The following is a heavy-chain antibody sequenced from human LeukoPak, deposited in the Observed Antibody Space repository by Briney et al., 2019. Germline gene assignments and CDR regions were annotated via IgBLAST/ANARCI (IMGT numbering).Heavy chain of an antibody. CDR2: INPNSGGT. D-gene: IGHD4-17*01. CDR1: GYTFTGYY. V-gene: IGHV1-2*06. J-gene: IGHJ4*02. Sequence: ASVKVSCKASGYTFTGYYMHWVRQAPGQGLEWMGRINPNSGGTNYAQKFQGRVTMTRDTSISTAYMELSRLRSDDTAVYYCARWGESDYGDYDYFDYWGQGTLVTVSS. CDR3: ARWGESDYGDYDYFDY.